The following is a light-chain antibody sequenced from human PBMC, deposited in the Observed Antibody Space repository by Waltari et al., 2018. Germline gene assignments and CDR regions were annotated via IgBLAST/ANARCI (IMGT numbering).Light chain of an antibody. CDR1: ERISTN. CDR3: QQYNNWPPWT. Sequence: EIVMTQSPATLSVSLGERVTLSCRASERISTNLAWYQQKSGQAPRLLIHGAVTRATGIPARFCGSGSGTDFTLTISGLQSEDIAVYFCQQYNNWPPWTFGQGTKVEIK. J-gene: IGKJ1*01. CDR2: GAV. V-gene: IGKV3-15*01.